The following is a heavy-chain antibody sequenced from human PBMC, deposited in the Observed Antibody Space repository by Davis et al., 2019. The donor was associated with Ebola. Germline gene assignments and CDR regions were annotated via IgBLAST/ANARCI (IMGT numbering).Heavy chain of an antibody. D-gene: IGHD4-23*01. J-gene: IGHJ4*02. CDR1: GGTFSSYA. CDR2: IIPILGIA. V-gene: IGHV1-69*04. Sequence: AASVKVSCKASGGTFSSYAISWVRQAPGQGLEWMGRIIPILGIANYAQKFQGRVTITADKSTSTAYMELRSLRSQDTAVYYCARGGAVGDYWGQGTLVTVSS. CDR3: ARGGAVGDY.